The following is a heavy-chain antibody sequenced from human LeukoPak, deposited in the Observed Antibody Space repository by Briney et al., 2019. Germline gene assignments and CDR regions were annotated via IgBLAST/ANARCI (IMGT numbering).Heavy chain of an antibody. Sequence: PGGSLKLSCAVSAFTFSDNYMTWIRQAPGKGLESVSYISPSGTDISYADSVKGRFTISRDNAKNSLYLQMNSLRAEDTAVYYCSRDPRNLDYWGQGTLVTVSS. J-gene: IGHJ4*02. CDR1: AFTFSDNY. V-gene: IGHV3-11*01. CDR2: ISPSGTDI. CDR3: SRDPRNLDY. D-gene: IGHD1-14*01.